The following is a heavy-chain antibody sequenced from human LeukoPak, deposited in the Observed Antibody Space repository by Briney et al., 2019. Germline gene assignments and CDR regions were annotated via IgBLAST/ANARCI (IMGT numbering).Heavy chain of an antibody. CDR3: ARPHSSGWDNYYYYYGMDV. Sequence: ASVKVSCKASGYTFTSYGISWVRQAPGQGLEWMGWISAYNGNTNYAQELQGRVTMTTDTSTSTAYMELRSLRSDDTAVYYCARPHSSGWDNYYYYYGMDVWGQGTTVTVSS. V-gene: IGHV1-18*01. J-gene: IGHJ6*02. D-gene: IGHD6-19*01. CDR1: GYTFTSYG. CDR2: ISAYNGNT.